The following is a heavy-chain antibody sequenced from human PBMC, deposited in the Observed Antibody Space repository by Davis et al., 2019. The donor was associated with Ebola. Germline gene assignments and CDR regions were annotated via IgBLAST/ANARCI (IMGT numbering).Heavy chain of an antibody. D-gene: IGHD2-8*01. V-gene: IGHV3-49*04. Sequence: GGFLRLSCTASGFTFGDYAMSWVRQAPGKGLEWVGFIRSKAYGGTTEYAASVKGRFTISRDDSKSIAYLQMNSLKTEDTAVYYCTRDRVYAGYYYYGMDVWGQGTTVTVSS. CDR1: GFTFGDYA. CDR3: TRDRVYAGYYYYGMDV. J-gene: IGHJ6*02. CDR2: IRSKAYGGTT.